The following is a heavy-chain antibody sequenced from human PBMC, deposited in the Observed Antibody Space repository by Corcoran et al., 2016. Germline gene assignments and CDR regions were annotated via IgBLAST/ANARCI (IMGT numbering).Heavy chain of an antibody. D-gene: IGHD3-16*02. CDR2: INPNSGGA. CDR1: GYTFTGYY. V-gene: IGHV1-2*02. J-gene: IGHJ5*02. CDR3: ARGFYDYVWGTYPDH. Sequence: QVQLVQSGAEVKKPGASVKISCKASGYTFTGYYIHWVRQATGQGLEWMGWINPNSGGANYAQKFQGRVTMTRDTSINTAYMELSRLRSDYTAVYFCARGFYDYVWGTYPDHWGQGTLVTVSS.